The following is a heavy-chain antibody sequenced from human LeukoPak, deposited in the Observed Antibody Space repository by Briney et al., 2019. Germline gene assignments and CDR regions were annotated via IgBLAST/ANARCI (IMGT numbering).Heavy chain of an antibody. CDR3: AGPGVEAASDY. CDR1: GVTFSSYA. V-gene: IGHV3-30-3*01. Sequence: PGRSLRLSCAASGVTFSSYAMHWVRQAPGKGLEWVAVISYDGSNKYYADSVKGRFTISRDNSKNTLYLQTNSLRAADTAVYYCAGPGVEAASDYWGQGTLVAVS. CDR2: ISYDGSNK. D-gene: IGHD2-15*01. J-gene: IGHJ4*02.